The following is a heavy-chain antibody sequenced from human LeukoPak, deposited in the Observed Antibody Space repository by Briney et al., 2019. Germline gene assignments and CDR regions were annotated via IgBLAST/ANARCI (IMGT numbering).Heavy chain of an antibody. D-gene: IGHD6-13*01. CDR1: DYSISSGYY. J-gene: IGHJ4*02. Sequence: ASETLSLTCAVSDYSISSGYYWGWIRQPPGKGLEWSGSIFQSGNTYYNPSLKGRATTSVDTSENRFSLKLTSVTATDTAVYYCARDRRQLVTFDYWGQGTLVTASS. V-gene: IGHV4-38-2*02. CDR3: ARDRRQLVTFDY. CDR2: IFQSGNT.